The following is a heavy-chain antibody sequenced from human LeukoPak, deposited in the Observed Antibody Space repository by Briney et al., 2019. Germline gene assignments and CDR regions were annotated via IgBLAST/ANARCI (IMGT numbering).Heavy chain of an antibody. Sequence: GGSLRLSCAASGFTFSSYAMHWVRQAPGKGLEWVAVISYDGSNKYYADSVKGRFTISRDNSKNTLYLQMNSLRAEDTAVYYCARGDSSGWYPDAIDIWGQGTMVTVSS. CDR3: ARGDSSGWYPDAIDI. V-gene: IGHV3-30-3*01. J-gene: IGHJ3*02. CDR1: GFTFSSYA. CDR2: ISYDGSNK. D-gene: IGHD6-19*01.